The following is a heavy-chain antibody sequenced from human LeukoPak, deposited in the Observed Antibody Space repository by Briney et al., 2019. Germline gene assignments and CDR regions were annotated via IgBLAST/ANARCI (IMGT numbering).Heavy chain of an antibody. D-gene: IGHD6-13*01. CDR1: GGSISGYF. J-gene: IGHJ2*01. V-gene: IGHV4-59*08. CDR3: ARQASWLPYFDL. CDR2: IYYSGST. Sequence: PSETLSLTYTVSGGSISGYFWSWIRQPPGKGLEWIGYIYYSGSTNYDPSLRSRVSISVDTSENQFSLKLTSVTAAGTAVYFCARQASWLPYFDLWGRGALVTVSS.